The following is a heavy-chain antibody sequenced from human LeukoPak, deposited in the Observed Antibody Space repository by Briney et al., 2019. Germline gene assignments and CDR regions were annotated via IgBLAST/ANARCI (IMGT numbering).Heavy chain of an antibody. CDR2: ISSRDTTI. CDR3: ARHGMDFYDSSGYYQRLDAFDI. J-gene: IGHJ3*02. Sequence: SGGSLRLSCAASGFNLSDYYMTWIRQAPGKGLEWLSYISSRDTTIYYADSVKGRFTISRDNAKNSLYLQMNSLRAEDTAAYFCARHGMDFYDSSGYYQRLDAFDIWAKGQWSPSLQ. D-gene: IGHD3-22*01. V-gene: IGHV3-11*04. CDR1: GFNLSDYY.